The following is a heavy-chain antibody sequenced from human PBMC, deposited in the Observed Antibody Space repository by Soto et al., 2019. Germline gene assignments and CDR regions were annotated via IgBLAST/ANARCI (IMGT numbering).Heavy chain of an antibody. CDR3: ARVGHSGYDRDYYYGMDV. CDR2: ISSSSSYI. V-gene: IGHV3-21*01. D-gene: IGHD5-12*01. Sequence: EVQLVESGGGLVKPGGSLRLSCAASGFTFSSYSMNWVRQAPGKGLEWVSSISSSSSYIYYADSVKGRFTISRDNAKNSLYLQMNSLRAEDTAVYYCARVGHSGYDRDYYYGMDVWGQGTTVTVSS. CDR1: GFTFSSYS. J-gene: IGHJ6*02.